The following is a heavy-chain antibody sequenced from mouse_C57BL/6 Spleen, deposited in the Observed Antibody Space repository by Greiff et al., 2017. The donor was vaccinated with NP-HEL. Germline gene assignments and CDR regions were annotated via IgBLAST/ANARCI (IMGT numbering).Heavy chain of an antibody. Sequence: EVKLQESGGDLVKPGGSLKLSCAASGFTFSSYGMSWVRQTPDKRLEWVATISSGGSYTYYPDSVKGRFTISRDNAKNTLYLQMSSLKSEDTAMYYCARPMGNYVPYFDYWGQGTTLTVSS. D-gene: IGHD2-1*01. CDR3: ARPMGNYVPYFDY. J-gene: IGHJ2*01. V-gene: IGHV5-6*01. CDR1: GFTFSSYG. CDR2: ISSGGSYT.